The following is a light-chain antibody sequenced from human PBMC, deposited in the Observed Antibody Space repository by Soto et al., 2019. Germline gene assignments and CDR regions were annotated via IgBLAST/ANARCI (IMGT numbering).Light chain of an antibody. Sequence: DIQMSQSPSTLSASVGDRVTITCRASQGISNYLAWYQQKPGKVPKLLIYGASTLHSGVPSRFSGSGSGTEFTLTISSLQPDDFATYYCQQYNGYSTWTFGQGTMVDVK. CDR3: QQYNGYSTWT. CDR1: QGISNY. V-gene: IGKV1-27*01. J-gene: IGKJ1*01. CDR2: GAS.